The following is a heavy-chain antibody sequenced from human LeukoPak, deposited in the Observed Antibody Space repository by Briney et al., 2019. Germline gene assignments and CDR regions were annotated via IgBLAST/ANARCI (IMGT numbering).Heavy chain of an antibody. J-gene: IGHJ5*02. CDR1: GFTFSSYS. V-gene: IGHV3-21*04. D-gene: IGHD6-13*01. Sequence: PGGSLRLSCAASGFTFSSYSMNWVRQAPGKGLEWVSSISSSSSYIYYADSVKGRFTISRDNSKNTLYLQMNSLRAEDTAVYYRAIPPGIAAAGNKTWGQGTLVTVSS. CDR3: AIPPGIAAAGNKT. CDR2: ISSSSSYI.